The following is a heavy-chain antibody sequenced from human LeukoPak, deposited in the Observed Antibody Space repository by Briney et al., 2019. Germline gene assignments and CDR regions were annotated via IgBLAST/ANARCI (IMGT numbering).Heavy chain of an antibody. D-gene: IGHD5-18*01. V-gene: IGHV3-33*06. CDR1: GFTFSSYG. Sequence: PGRSLRLSCAASGFTFSSYGMHWVRQAPGKGLEWVAVIWYDGSNKYYADSVKGRFTISRDNSKNTLYLQMNSLRAEDMAVYYCAKDTAMVYYFDYWGQGTLVTVSS. CDR2: IWYDGSNK. CDR3: AKDTAMVYYFDY. J-gene: IGHJ4*02.